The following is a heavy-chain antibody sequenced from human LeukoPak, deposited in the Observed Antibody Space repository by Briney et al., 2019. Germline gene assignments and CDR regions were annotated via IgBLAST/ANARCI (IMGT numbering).Heavy chain of an antibody. J-gene: IGHJ4*02. V-gene: IGHV4-38-2*01. CDR2: IYHSGST. D-gene: IGHD3-3*01. CDR1: GYSISSGYY. CDR3: ARAPNDFWSGYHDY. Sequence: PSETLSLTCAVSGYSISSGYYWGWIRQPPGKGLEWIGSIYHSGSTYYNPSLKSRVTISVDTSKNQFSLKPSSVTAADTAVYYCARAPNDFWSGYHDYWGQGTLVTVSS.